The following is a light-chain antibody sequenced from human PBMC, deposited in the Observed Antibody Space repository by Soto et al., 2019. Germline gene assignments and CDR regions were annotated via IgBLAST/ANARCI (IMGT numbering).Light chain of an antibody. CDR3: SSYTSSSTWA. CDR2: DVS. J-gene: IGLJ1*01. Sequence: QSVLTQPASVSGSPGQSITISCTGTSSDVGGYNYVSWYQQHPGKAPKLMIYDVSNRPSGVSNRFSGSKSGNTASLTISGLQAEDEADYYCSSYTSSSTWAFGSGTKFTVL. V-gene: IGLV2-14*01. CDR1: SSDVGGYNY.